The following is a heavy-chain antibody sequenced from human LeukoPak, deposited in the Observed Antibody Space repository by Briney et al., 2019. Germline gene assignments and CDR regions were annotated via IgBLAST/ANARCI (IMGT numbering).Heavy chain of an antibody. CDR2: IYYSGST. J-gene: IGHJ5*02. D-gene: IGHD2-8*01. CDR1: GGSISSSSYY. V-gene: IGHV4-39*01. Sequence: PSENLSLTCTVSGGSISSSSYYWGWIRQPPGKGLEWIGSIYYSGSTYYNPSLKSRVTISVDTSKNQFSLKLSSVTAADTAVYYCARQVLMVYSVWGYNCFDPWGQGTLVTVSS. CDR3: ARQVLMVYSVWGYNCFDP.